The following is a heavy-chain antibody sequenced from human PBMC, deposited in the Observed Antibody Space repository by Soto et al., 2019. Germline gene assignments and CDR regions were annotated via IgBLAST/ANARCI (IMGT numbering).Heavy chain of an antibody. J-gene: IGHJ6*02. CDR1: GYTFTSYG. V-gene: IGHV1-18*04. D-gene: IGHD3-22*01. CDR3: ARWTYYYDSSGRTNYYYYGMDV. Sequence: ASVKVSCKASGYTFTSYGISWVRQAPGQGLEWMGWISAYNVNTNYAQKLQGRVTMTTDTSTSTAYMELRSLRSGDTAVYYCARWTYYYDSSGRTNYYYYGMDVWGQGTTVTVSS. CDR2: ISAYNVNT.